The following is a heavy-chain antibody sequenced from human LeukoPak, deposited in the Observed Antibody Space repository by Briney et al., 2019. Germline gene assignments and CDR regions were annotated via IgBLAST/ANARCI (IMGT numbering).Heavy chain of an antibody. CDR1: GFTFSSYS. V-gene: IGHV3-21*01. Sequence: GGSLRLSCAASGFTFSSYSMNWVRQAPGKGLEWVSSISSSSSYIYYADSVKGRFTISRDNAKNSLYLQMNSLRAEDTAVYYCARDRVVGAALYWRQGTLVTVSS. CDR3: ARDRVVGAALY. D-gene: IGHD2-15*01. J-gene: IGHJ4*02. CDR2: ISSSSSYI.